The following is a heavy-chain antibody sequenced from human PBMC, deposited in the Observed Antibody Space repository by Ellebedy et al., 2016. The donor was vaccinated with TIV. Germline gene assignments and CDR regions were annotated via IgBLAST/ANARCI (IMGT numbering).Heavy chain of an antibody. V-gene: IGHV1-18*01. D-gene: IGHD2-2*01. J-gene: IGHJ3*02. CDR2: ISTYNGNT. Sequence: ASVKVSCKASGYTFTSYDISGVRQAPGQGLEGMGWISTYNGNTNNAQKLQGRVTITTDTSTSTAYMELRSLRPDDTAVYYCVRDCSSTSCYYAFDIWGQGTMVTVSS. CDR1: GYTFTSYD. CDR3: VRDCSSTSCYYAFDI.